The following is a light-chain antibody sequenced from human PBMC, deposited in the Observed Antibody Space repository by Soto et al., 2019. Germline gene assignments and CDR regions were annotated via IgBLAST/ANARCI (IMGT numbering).Light chain of an antibody. CDR3: SARDDSLSGVV. CDR1: SSNIGRNH. Sequence: QSVLTQPPSASGTPGQRVTISCSGSSSNIGRNHVYWYQQFPGTAPKLLMYRSDQRPTGVPDRFSGSKSGTSASLAISGLXXDDEAXXXXSARDDSLSGVVFGGGTKVTVL. CDR2: RSD. J-gene: IGLJ2*01. V-gene: IGLV1-47*01.